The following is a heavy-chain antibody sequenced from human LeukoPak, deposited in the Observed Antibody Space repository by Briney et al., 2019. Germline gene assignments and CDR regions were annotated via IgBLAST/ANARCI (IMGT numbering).Heavy chain of an antibody. D-gene: IGHD3-3*01. CDR1: GGSFSGYY. CDR2: INHSGST. CDR3: ARLNYDFWSGYIFDY. V-gene: IGHV4-34*01. Sequence: SETLSLTCAVYGGSFSGYYWSWIRQPPGKGLEWIGEINHSGSTNYNPSLKSRVTISVDTSKNQFSLKLSSVTAADTAVYYWARLNYDFWSGYIFDYWGQGTLVTVSS. J-gene: IGHJ4*02.